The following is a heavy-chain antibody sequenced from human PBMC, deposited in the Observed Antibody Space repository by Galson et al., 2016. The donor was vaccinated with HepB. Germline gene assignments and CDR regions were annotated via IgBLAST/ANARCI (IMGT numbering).Heavy chain of an antibody. D-gene: IGHD3-22*01. CDR3: ARAPRGRKEDLAKSDQRLGLGYYLDY. Sequence: TLSLTCTVSGDSIDTGGYYWSWIRQHPGKGLEWIGYIYYTGSNYYNPSLKTRVTISIDQSRNQFSLKLSSVAAADTAVYYCARAPRGRKEDLAKSDQRLGLGYYLDYWGQGTLLTVSS. V-gene: IGHV4-31*03. CDR1: GDSIDTGGYY. J-gene: IGHJ4*02. CDR2: IYYTGSN.